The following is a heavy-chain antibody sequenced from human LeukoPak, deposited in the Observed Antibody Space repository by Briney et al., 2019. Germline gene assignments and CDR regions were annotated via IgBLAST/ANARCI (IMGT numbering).Heavy chain of an antibody. J-gene: IGHJ6*02. CDR3: ATYTHWVAGDV. D-gene: IGHD3-16*01. Sequence: GGSLRLCCAASGFTVSDSWMSWVRQAPGKGLEWVANMNQDGSAKGYVDSVKGRFTISRDNARNSLYLQMSSLRPEDTAVYYCATYTHWVAGDVWGQGTTVTVSS. CDR1: GFTVSDSW. CDR2: MNQDGSAK. V-gene: IGHV3-7*01.